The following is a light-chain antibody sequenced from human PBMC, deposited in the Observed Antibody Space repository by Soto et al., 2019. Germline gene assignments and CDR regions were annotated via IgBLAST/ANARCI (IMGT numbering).Light chain of an antibody. J-gene: IGKJ1*01. CDR1: QSVRSK. CDR2: GAS. Sequence: VMTRSPGTLSVSPGETVTLSCRASQSVRSKLAWYQQKPGQAPRLFIYGASTRATGIPARFSGSGSGTEFTLTISSLQPDDFATYYCQHYNSYSEAFAQGTKV. V-gene: IGKV3-15*01. CDR3: QHYNSYSEA.